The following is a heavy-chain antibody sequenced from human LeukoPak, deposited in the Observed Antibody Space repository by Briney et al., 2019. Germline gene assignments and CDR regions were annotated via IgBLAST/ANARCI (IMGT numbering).Heavy chain of an antibody. CDR3: AREKGVPAAHWFDP. V-gene: IGHV1-69*05. J-gene: IGHJ5*02. Sequence: SVKVSCKASGGTFSSYAISWVRQAPGQGLEWMGGIIPIFGTANYAQKFQGRVTITTDESTSTAYMGLSSLRSEDTAVYYCAREKGVPAAHWFDPWGQGTLVTVSS. D-gene: IGHD2-2*01. CDR1: GGTFSSYA. CDR2: IIPIFGTA.